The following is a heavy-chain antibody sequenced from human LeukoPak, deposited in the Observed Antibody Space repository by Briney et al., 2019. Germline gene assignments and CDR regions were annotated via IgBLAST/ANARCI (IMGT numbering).Heavy chain of an antibody. J-gene: IGHJ4*02. V-gene: IGHV3-74*01. CDR3: ARESVVTMIVVVTRGYFGY. D-gene: IGHD3-22*01. CDR2: INSDGSST. CDR1: GFTFSSYW. Sequence: GGSLRLSCAASGFTFSSYWMHWVRQAPGKGLVWVSRINSDGSSTSYADSVKGRFTISRDNAKNTLYLQMNSLRAEDTAVYYCARESVVTMIVVVTRGYFGYWGQGTLVTVSS.